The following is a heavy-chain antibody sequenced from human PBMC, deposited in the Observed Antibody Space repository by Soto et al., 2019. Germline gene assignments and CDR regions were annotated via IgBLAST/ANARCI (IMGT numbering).Heavy chain of an antibody. D-gene: IGHD5-12*01. V-gene: IGHV3-74*01. Sequence: DVQLVESGGGIVQPGGSLRLSCAASGFTVTSYWMHWVRQAPGKGLVWVSRTSPAGSSTYYADFVRGRFTISKDTAKNTLYLQINRLGAEYSAVYYCARGNTGYGNFDFWGQGTMVTVSS. CDR2: TSPAGSST. CDR1: GFTVTSYW. J-gene: IGHJ4*02. CDR3: ARGNTGYGNFDF.